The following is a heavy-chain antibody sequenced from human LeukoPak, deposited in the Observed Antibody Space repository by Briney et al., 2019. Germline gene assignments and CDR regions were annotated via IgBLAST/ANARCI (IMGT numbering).Heavy chain of an antibody. Sequence: GALRLSCTASGFTFGDYAMSWFRQAPGKGLEWVGFIRSKAYDGTTEYAASVKGRFTISRDDSKSIAYLQMNSLRAEDTAVYYCARLRSGYSYGYVGYWGQGTLVTVSS. CDR1: GFTFGDYA. CDR3: ARLRSGYSYGYVGY. V-gene: IGHV3-49*03. CDR2: IRSKAYDGTT. J-gene: IGHJ4*02. D-gene: IGHD5-18*01.